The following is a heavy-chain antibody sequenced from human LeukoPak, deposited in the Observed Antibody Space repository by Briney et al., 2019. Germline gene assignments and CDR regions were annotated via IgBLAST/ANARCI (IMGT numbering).Heavy chain of an antibody. J-gene: IGHJ3*02. D-gene: IGHD4-23*01. CDR2: IYPGDSDT. CDR3: AMNRLTVVPDAFDI. V-gene: IGHV5-51*01. CDR1: GYSFTSYW. Sequence: GESLKISCQGSGYSFTSYWIGWVRQLPGKGLEWMGIIYPGDSDTRYSPSFQGQVTISADKSISTAYLQWSSLKASDTAMYYCAMNRLTVVPDAFDIWGQGTMVTVSS.